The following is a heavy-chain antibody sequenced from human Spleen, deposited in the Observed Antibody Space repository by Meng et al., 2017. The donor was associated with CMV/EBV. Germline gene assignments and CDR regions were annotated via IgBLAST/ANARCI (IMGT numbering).Heavy chain of an antibody. CDR2: IYYDGTHK. Sequence: GESLKISCAASGFTFSNYGMHWVRQAPGKGLEWVAVIYYDGTHKYYADSVKGRFTISRDNSKNTLYLQMNSLRSEDTAVFYCARERVIVGASWYNWFDPWGQGTLVTVSS. CDR3: ARERVIVGASWYNWFDP. J-gene: IGHJ5*02. D-gene: IGHD1-26*01. V-gene: IGHV3-30*03. CDR1: GFTFSNYG.